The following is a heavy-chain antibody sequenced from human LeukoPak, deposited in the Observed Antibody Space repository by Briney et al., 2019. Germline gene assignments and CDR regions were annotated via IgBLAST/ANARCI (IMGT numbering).Heavy chain of an antibody. CDR2: IYYSGST. Sequence: SETLSLTCTVSGGSISSYYWSWIRQPPGKGLEWIGYIYYSGSTNYNPSLKSRVTISVDTSKNQFSLKLSSVTAADTAVYYCARDHGGYYERYFDYWGQGTLVTVSS. V-gene: IGHV4-59*01. D-gene: IGHD3-22*01. CDR3: ARDHGGYYERYFDY. CDR1: GGSISSYY. J-gene: IGHJ4*02.